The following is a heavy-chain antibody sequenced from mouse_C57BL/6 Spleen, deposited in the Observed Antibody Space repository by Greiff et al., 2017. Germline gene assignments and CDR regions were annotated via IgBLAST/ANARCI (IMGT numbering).Heavy chain of an antibody. D-gene: IGHD1-1*01. V-gene: IGHV1-82*01. J-gene: IGHJ3*01. CDR2: IYPGDGDT. Sequence: VQLQQSGPELVKPGASVKISCKASGYAFSSSWMNWVKQRPGKGLEWIGRIYPGDGDTNYNGKFKGKATLTADKSSSTAYMQLSSLTSEDSAVDFFARENTTVVAPFAYWGQGTLVTVSA. CDR1: GYAFSSSW. CDR3: ARENTTVVAPFAY.